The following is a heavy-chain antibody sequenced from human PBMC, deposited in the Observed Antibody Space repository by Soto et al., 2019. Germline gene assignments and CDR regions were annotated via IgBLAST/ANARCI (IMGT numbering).Heavy chain of an antibody. CDR1: GYSFSSYW. D-gene: IGHD4-17*01. J-gene: IGHJ6*02. CDR3: ASRYGDYYYGMDV. Sequence: GESLKISCKGSGYSFSSYWISWVRQMPGKGLEWMGRIDPSDSYTNYSTSFQGHVTISADKSISTAYLQWSSLKASDTAMYYCASRYGDYYYGMDVWGQGTTVTVSS. CDR2: IDPSDSYT. V-gene: IGHV5-10-1*01.